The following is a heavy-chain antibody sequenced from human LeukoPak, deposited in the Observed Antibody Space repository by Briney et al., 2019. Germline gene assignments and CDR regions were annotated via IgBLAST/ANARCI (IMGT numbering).Heavy chain of an antibody. CDR3: ARELNYDSSGYYFDY. V-gene: IGHV1-18*01. Sequence: ASVKVSCKASGYTFTSYGISWVRQAPGQGLEWMAWISTSNGNTNFAQKFQGRVTMTRDTSISTAYMELSRLRSDDTAVYYCARELNYDSSGYYFDYWGQGTLVTVSS. D-gene: IGHD3-22*01. CDR2: ISTSNGNT. CDR1: GYTFTSYG. J-gene: IGHJ4*02.